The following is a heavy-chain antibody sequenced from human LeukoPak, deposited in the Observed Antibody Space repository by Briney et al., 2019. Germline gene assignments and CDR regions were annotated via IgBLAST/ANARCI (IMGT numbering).Heavy chain of an antibody. V-gene: IGHV3-30*02. D-gene: IGHD1-26*01. J-gene: IGHJ4*02. CDR1: GFSFRSSA. CDR2: MRSDGSDE. Sequence: GGSLRLSCAASGFSFRSSAMHWVRQAPGKGLEWMAFMRSDGSDEHYADSVKGRFTISRDNSHNTLYLQMNSLHSEDTAVYYCAKDLGLQVGASPFDYWGQGTLVTVS. CDR3: AKDLGLQVGASPFDY.